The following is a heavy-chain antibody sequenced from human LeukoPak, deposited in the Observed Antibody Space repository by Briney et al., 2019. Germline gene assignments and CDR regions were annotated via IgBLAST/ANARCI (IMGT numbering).Heavy chain of an antibody. CDR3: ATQAYYDILTGYSPDYYYYGMDV. CDR1: GYTFTSYG. J-gene: IGHJ6*02. CDR2: ISAYNGNT. D-gene: IGHD3-9*01. Sequence: ASVKVSCKASGYTFTSYGISWVRQAPGQGLEWMGWISAYNGNTNYAQKLQGRVTMTTDTSTSTAYMELSSLRSEDTAVYYCATQAYYDILTGYSPDYYYYGMDVWGQGTTVTVSS. V-gene: IGHV1-18*01.